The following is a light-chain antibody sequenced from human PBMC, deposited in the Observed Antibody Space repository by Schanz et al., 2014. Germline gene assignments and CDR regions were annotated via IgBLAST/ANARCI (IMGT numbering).Light chain of an antibody. CDR2: DVS. J-gene: IGLJ3*02. CDR1: SSDVGGYNY. Sequence: QSALTQPASVSGSPGQSITISCTGTSSDVGGYNYVSWYQQHPGKAPKLMIYDVSYRPSGVSDRFSGSKSANTASLTIFGLQTEDEADYYCCSYAGSYTWVFGGGTKLTVL. CDR3: CSYAGSYTWV. V-gene: IGLV2-14*03.